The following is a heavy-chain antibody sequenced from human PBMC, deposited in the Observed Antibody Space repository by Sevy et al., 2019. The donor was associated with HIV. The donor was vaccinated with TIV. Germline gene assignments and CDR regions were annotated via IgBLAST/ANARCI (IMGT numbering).Heavy chain of an antibody. J-gene: IGHJ4*01. V-gene: IGHV3-48*01. CDR2: ISSSSDSSRTL. Sequence: GGSLRLSCVASGFTFSSYSMNWVRQAPGKGLEWVSYISSSSDSSRTLYYADSVKGRFSISRDNAKNSVHLQMTSLRVEDTAAYYCARYDLSRWYFVFWGHGTLVTVSS. CDR1: GFTFSSYS. CDR3: ARYDLSRWYFVF. D-gene: IGHD6-19*01.